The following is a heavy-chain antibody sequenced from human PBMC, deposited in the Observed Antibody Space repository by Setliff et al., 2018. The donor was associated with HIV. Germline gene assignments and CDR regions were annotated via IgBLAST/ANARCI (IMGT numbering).Heavy chain of an antibody. Sequence: PSETLSLTCAVYGGSFNDYYWNWIRQPPGKGLEWIGEIHHTGHINYNPSFKSRTTMSLDMSRNQFSLKLSSVTDADTAVYYCASRRLLGYCSSTSCYRLAQRGNWFDSW. CDR3: ASRRLLGYCSSTSCYRLAQRGNWFDS. CDR1: GGSFNDYY. CDR2: IHHTGHI. D-gene: IGHD2-2*01. V-gene: IGHV4-34*01. J-gene: IGHJ5*01.